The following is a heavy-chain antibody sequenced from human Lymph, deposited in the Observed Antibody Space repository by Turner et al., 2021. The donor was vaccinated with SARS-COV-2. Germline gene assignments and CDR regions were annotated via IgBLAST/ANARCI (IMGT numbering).Heavy chain of an antibody. CDR1: GFTFSSYA. CDR2: RSYDGSDK. V-gene: IGHV3-30*04. J-gene: IGHJ4*02. CDR3: ARDRDSSGWVDY. Sequence: QVQLVESGGGVFQPGSSLRLSCAASGFTFSSYAMHWVRQAPGKGLEWVAFRSYDGSDKYYADSVKGRFTVSRDNSKNTLYLQMNSLRVEDTAVYYCARDRDSSGWVDYWGQGTLVTVSS. D-gene: IGHD3-22*01.